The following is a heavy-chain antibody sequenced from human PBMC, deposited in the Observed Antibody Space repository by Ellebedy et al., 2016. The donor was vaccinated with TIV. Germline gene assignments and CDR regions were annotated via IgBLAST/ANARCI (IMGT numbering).Heavy chain of an antibody. Sequence: GGSLRLSXAASGFTFSNAWMSWVRQAPGKGLEWVGRIKSKTDGGTTDYAAPVKGRFTISRDDSKNTLYLQMNSLKTEDTAVYYCTTGARDDYFDYWGQGTLVTVSS. CDR3: TTGARDDYFDY. CDR2: IKSKTDGGTT. J-gene: IGHJ4*02. V-gene: IGHV3-15*01. CDR1: GFTFSNAW.